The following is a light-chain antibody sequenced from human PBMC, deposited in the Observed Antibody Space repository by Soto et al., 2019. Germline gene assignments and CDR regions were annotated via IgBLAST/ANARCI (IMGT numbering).Light chain of an antibody. V-gene: IGKV1-12*01. CDR3: QQSKSFPLT. Sequence: DIQLTQSPSSLSASVGDRVTITCRASQDINSWLTWYQQKPGKAPKVLIYIASRLQPGVPSRFSSRGSGTDFSLTISNLQPEDFATYFCQQSKSFPLTFGGGTKVDIK. CDR2: IAS. CDR1: QDINSW. J-gene: IGKJ4*01.